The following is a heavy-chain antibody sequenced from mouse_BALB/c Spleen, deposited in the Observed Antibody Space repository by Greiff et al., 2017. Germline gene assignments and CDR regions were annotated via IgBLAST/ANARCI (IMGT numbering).Heavy chain of an antibody. CDR2: ISSGGST. Sequence: EVKLVESGGGLVKPGGSLKLSCAASGFTFSSYAMSWVRQTPEKRLEWVASISSGGSTYYPDSVKGRFTISRDNARNILYLQMSSLRSEGTAMYSCAPFPCLLRVSAMDYWGQGTSVTVSS. CDR1: GFTFSSYA. V-gene: IGHV5-6-5*01. D-gene: IGHD6-1*01. CDR3: APFPCLLRVSAMDY. J-gene: IGHJ4*01.